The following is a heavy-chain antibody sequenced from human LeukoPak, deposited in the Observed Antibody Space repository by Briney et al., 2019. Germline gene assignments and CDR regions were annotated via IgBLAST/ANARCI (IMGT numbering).Heavy chain of an antibody. CDR2: IYFSGST. Sequence: SETLSLTCSVSADSIRDYYWSWVRQPPGKGLEFIVYIYFSGSTNYNPSLKSRVSMSVDTSKKPFSLKLVSLTAADPAMYSSARLPLHCSSINCFHDSFDIWGQGTMVTVSS. CDR1: ADSIRDYY. CDR3: ARLPLHCSSINCFHDSFDI. V-gene: IGHV4-59*08. J-gene: IGHJ3*02. D-gene: IGHD2-2*01.